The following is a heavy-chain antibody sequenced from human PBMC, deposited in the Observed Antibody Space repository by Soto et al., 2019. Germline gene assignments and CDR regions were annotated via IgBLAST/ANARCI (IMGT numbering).Heavy chain of an antibody. CDR2: IFYNGRT. Sequence: SETLSLTCPVSGGSISNYYWSWIRQPPGKGLEWIGFIFYNGRTNYNPSLKSRVTISVDTSKNQFSLKVSSVTAADTALYYCARGRYPAAEIDYWGQGTLVTSPQ. D-gene: IGHD2-2*01. CDR3: ARGRYPAAEIDY. V-gene: IGHV4-59*01. J-gene: IGHJ4*02. CDR1: GGSISNYY.